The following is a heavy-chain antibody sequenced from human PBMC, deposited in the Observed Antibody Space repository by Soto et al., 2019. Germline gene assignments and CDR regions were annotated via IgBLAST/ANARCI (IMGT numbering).Heavy chain of an antibody. CDR3: AREIGGRGIVVVPAAIRSYYYYGMDV. CDR1: GFTFSSYS. V-gene: IGHV3-21*01. CDR2: ISSSSSYI. D-gene: IGHD2-2*01. Sequence: KPGGSLRLSCAASGFTFSSYSMNWVRQAPGKGLEWVSSISSSSSYIYYADSVKGRFTISRDNAKNSLYLQMNSLRAEDTAVYYCAREIGGRGIVVVPAAIRSYYYYGMDVWGQGTTVTVSS. J-gene: IGHJ6*02.